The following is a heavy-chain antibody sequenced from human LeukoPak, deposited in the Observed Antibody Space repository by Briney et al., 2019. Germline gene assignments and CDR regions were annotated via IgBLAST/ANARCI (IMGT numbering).Heavy chain of an antibody. J-gene: IGHJ4*02. V-gene: IGHV3-23*01. CDR3: AKGPLIEVAGTTWDY. D-gene: IGHD6-19*01. CDR1: GLTFSNYA. Sequence: GGCLRLSCAASGLTFSNYAMRWVREAPGKGGGWGSAISGSGANTYYADSVKGRFTISRDNSKNTLYLQMNSLRAEDRAIYYCAKGPLIEVAGTTWDYWGQGTLVTVSS. CDR2: ISGSGANT.